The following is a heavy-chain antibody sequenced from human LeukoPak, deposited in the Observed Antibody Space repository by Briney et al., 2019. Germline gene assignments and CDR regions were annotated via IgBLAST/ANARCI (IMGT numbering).Heavy chain of an antibody. Sequence: ASVKVSCKASGYTFTSYGISWVRQAPGQGLEWMGWISAYNGNTNYAQKLQGRVTMTTDTSTSTAYMELRSLRSDDTAVYYCARVSITMIVVVIFIDYWGQGTLVTVSS. V-gene: IGHV1-18*01. CDR3: ARVSITMIVVVIFIDY. J-gene: IGHJ4*02. CDR1: GYTFTSYG. CDR2: ISAYNGNT. D-gene: IGHD3-22*01.